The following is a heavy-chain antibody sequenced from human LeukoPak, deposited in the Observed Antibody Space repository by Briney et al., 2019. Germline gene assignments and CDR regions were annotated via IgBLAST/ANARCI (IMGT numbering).Heavy chain of an antibody. CDR3: AKIAAAGQLDY. V-gene: IGHV3-53*01. J-gene: IGHJ4*02. CDR1: GFTVSSTY. D-gene: IGHD6-13*01. CDR2: IYTGGKV. Sequence: PGGSLRLSCAASGFTVSSTYMSWVRQAPGKGLEWVSVIYTGGKVYYIDSVKGRFTISRDTSKNTLYLQMNSLRAEDTAVYYCAKIAAAGQLDYWGQGTLVTVSS.